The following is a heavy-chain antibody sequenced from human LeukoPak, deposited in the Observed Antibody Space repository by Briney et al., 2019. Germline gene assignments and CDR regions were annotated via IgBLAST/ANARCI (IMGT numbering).Heavy chain of an antibody. Sequence: SVKVSCKASGGTFSSYAISWVRQAPGQGLEWMGRIIPILGIANYAQKFQGRVTITADKSTSTAYMELSSLRSEDTAVYYCARERYSSSTDRYYYGMDVWGQGTTVTVSS. CDR1: GGTFSSYA. CDR3: ARERYSSSTDRYYYGMDV. J-gene: IGHJ6*02. V-gene: IGHV1-69*04. D-gene: IGHD6-13*01. CDR2: IIPILGIA.